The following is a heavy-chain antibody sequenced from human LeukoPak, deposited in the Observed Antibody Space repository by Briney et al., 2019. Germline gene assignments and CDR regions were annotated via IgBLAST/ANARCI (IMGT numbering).Heavy chain of an antibody. J-gene: IGHJ4*02. V-gene: IGHV3-23*01. CDR1: GFTFSSYA. CDR3: ARRVGPTSSFDY. CDR2: ISGSGVNT. Sequence: GGSLRLSCAASGFTFSSYAMNWVRQAPGKGQEWVSGISGSGVNTYYADSVKGRFTISRDNSKNTLYLQMNSLRVEDTAVYYCARRVGPTSSFDYWGQGTLATVSS.